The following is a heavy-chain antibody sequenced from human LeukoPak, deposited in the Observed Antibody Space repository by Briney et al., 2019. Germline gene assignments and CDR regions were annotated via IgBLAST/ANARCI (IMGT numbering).Heavy chain of an antibody. Sequence: GRSLRLSCAASGFTFSSYGMHWVRQAPGKGLEWVVVIWYDGSNKYYADSVKGRFTISRDNSKNTLYLQMNSLRAEDTAVYYCARDSSGYYFVYWGQGTLVTVSS. V-gene: IGHV3-33*01. D-gene: IGHD3-22*01. CDR1: GFTFSSYG. CDR2: IWYDGSNK. CDR3: ARDSSGYYFVY. J-gene: IGHJ4*02.